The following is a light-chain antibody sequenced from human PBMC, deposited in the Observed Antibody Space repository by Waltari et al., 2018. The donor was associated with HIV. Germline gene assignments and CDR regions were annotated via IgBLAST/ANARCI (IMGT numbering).Light chain of an antibody. J-gene: IGKJ1*01. CDR1: QNIKSN. CDR2: SAS. Sequence: DIVMTQSPATLSVSPGERATLSCRASQNIKSNLAWFQQLPGQAPRLLISSASIRVTDIPPRFRGSGSGTDFTLTISSLQSEDFAIYYCQEYETWTKTFGQGTKVEMK. CDR3: QEYETWTKT. V-gene: IGKV3-15*01.